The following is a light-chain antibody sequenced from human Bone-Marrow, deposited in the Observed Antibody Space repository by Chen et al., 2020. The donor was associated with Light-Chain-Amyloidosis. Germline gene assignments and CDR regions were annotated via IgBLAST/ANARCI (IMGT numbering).Light chain of an antibody. CDR1: SSDVGGDNY. J-gene: IGLJ1*01. CDR3: SSYTITNTLV. V-gene: IGLV2-14*01. CDR2: EVT. Sequence: QSALTQPASVSGSPGQSITISCTGTSSDVGGDNYVSWYQQHPDKAPKLMIYEVTNRRSWVPDRFSGSKSDNTASLTISGLQTEDEADYFCSSYTITNTLVFGSGTRVTVL.